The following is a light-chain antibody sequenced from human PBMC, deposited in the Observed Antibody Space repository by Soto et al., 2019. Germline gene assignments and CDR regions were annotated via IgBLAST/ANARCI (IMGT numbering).Light chain of an antibody. CDR1: QDVRNY. CDR2: GAF. V-gene: IGKV1-6*01. CDR3: QQYSQWPIT. J-gene: IGKJ5*01. Sequence: AIQMTQSPSSLSASVGDRLTITCRASQDVRNYVGWYQQKPGKAPKFLIYGAFSLETGIPSRFSGSGYGTEFTLTISSLQSEDFAVYSCQQYSQWPITFGQGTRLEIK.